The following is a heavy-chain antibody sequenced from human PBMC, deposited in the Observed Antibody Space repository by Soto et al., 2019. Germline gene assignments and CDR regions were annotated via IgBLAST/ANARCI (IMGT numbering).Heavy chain of an antibody. CDR3: ANLDMITFGVFIRAEDGIRDL. J-gene: IGHJ2*01. D-gene: IGHD3-16*01. Sequence: QPQGKGREWIGDGYHSENTYSNPSLQSRVAISGDTPKNQFSLKLSSVTAADTAVYYCANLDMITFGVFIRAEDGIRDL. CDR2: GYHSENT. V-gene: IGHV4-30-4*01.